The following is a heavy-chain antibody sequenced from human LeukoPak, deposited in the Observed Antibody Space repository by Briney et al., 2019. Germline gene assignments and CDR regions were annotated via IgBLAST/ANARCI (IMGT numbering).Heavy chain of an antibody. J-gene: IGHJ4*02. CDR2: INPSSGGT. CDR3: ARGGGSGWYHYFDY. V-gene: IGHV1-46*01. CDR1: GYTFTSYY. D-gene: IGHD6-19*01. Sequence: ASVKVSFKASGYTFTSYYMHWVRQAPGQGLEWMGIINPSSGGTSYPQKFQGRVTMTRDTSTSTVYMELSSLRSDDTAVYYCARGGGSGWYHYFDYWGQGTLVTVSA.